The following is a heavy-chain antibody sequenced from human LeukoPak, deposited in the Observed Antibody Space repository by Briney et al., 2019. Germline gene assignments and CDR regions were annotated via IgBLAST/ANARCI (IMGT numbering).Heavy chain of an antibody. CDR2: IKEDGREK. V-gene: IGHV3-7*01. Sequence: GGSLRLSCGASGFTFKNYWMSWVRQAPGKGLEWLANIKEDGREKYYVDSVEGRFTISRDNSKKSLHLQMNSLRVEDTAVYYCAREYETPSGPWYFDLWGRGTLVTVSS. D-gene: IGHD3-3*01. CDR3: AREYETPSGPWYFDL. J-gene: IGHJ2*01. CDR1: GFTFKNYW.